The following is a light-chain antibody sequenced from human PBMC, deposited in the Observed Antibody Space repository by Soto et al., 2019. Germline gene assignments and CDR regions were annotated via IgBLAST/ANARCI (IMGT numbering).Light chain of an antibody. J-gene: IGLJ2*01. CDR1: SSDVGGYNY. CDR3: CSYAASGSLL. Sequence: QSALTQPPSVSGSPGQSITISCTGTSSDVGGYNYVSWYQQHPGKVPKVMIFEVSNRPSGISHRFSGSKSGNTASLTISGLQAEDEADYYCCSYAASGSLLFGGGTKLTVL. CDR2: EVS. V-gene: IGLV2-14*01.